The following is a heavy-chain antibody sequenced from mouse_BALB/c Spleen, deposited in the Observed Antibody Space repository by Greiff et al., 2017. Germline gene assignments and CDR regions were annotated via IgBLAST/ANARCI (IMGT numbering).Heavy chain of an antibody. CDR1: GYSITSDYA. J-gene: IGHJ3*01. CDR2: ISYSGST. V-gene: IGHV3-2*02. CDR3: ARNVPGFAY. Sequence: EVQLQESGPGLVKPSQSLSLTCTVTGYSITSDYAWNWIRQFPGNKLEWMGYISYSGSTSYNPSLKSRISITRDTSKNQFFLQLNSVTTEDTATYYCARNVPGFAYWGQGTLVTVSA.